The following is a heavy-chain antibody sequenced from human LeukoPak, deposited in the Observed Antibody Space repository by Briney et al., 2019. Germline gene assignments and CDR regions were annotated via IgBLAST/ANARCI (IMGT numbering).Heavy chain of an antibody. Sequence: PSETLSLTCTVSGGSISSSSYYWGWIRQPPGKGLEWIGSIYYSGSTYYNPSLKSRVTISVDTSKNQFSLKLSSVTAADTAVYYCARSAAGYMDVWGKGTTVAISS. V-gene: IGHV4-39*01. D-gene: IGHD6-13*01. CDR1: GGSISSSSYY. J-gene: IGHJ6*03. CDR2: IYYSGST. CDR3: ARSAAGYMDV.